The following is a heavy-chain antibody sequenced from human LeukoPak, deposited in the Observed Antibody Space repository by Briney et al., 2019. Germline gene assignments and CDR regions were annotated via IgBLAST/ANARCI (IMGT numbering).Heavy chain of an antibody. CDR1: GYSFTSYW. Sequence: GESLKISCKGSGYSFTSYWIGWVRQMPGKDLEWMGIIYPGDSDTRYSPSFQGQVTISADKSISTAYLQWSSLKASDTAMYYCARRKYYYDSSGYSPVYFDYWGQGTLVTVSS. CDR2: IYPGDSDT. V-gene: IGHV5-51*01. J-gene: IGHJ4*02. CDR3: ARRKYYYDSSGYSPVYFDY. D-gene: IGHD3-22*01.